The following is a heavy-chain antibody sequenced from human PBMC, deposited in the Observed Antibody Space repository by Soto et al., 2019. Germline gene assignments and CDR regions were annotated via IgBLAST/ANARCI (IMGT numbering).Heavy chain of an antibody. V-gene: IGHV3-7*01. CDR2: IKEDGTAK. CDR1: GFTFSNSW. D-gene: IGHD6-13*01. J-gene: IGHJ4*02. Sequence: HPGGSLRLSCAASGFTFSNSWMNWVRQAPGKGLEWVANIKEDGTAKYYLDSVKGRFTVSRDNIKNSLYLQMNSLRAEDTAVYYCAKDKGPGIAAADTFDYWGQGTLVTVSS. CDR3: AKDKGPGIAAADTFDY.